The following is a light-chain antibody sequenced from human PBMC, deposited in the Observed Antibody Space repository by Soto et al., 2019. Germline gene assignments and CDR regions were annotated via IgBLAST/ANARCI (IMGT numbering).Light chain of an antibody. V-gene: IGKV3-15*01. CDR2: GAS. CDR1: QSVNSN. J-gene: IGKJ1*01. Sequence: EMVMTQSPATLSVSPGERATLSCTASQSVNSNLAWYQRKPCQAPRLLIYGASTRAPGIPARFGGSGSGTEFTLTISSLLSEDFAVYYCQQYHHCPHLTFGQGTKVEIQ. CDR3: QQYHHCPHLT.